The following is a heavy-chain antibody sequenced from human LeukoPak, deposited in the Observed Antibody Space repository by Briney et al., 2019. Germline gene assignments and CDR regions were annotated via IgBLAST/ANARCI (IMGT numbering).Heavy chain of an antibody. D-gene: IGHD3-16*01. CDR3: ARGLPGRDAFDV. CDR1: GGSISSFY. Sequence: AETLSLTCTVSGGSISSFYWNWIRQPPGKGLEWVGYVFYSGKTNYNPSLGSRVTISEDTSKNQFSLNLNSLTAADTAVYYCARGLPGRDAFDVWGQGTVVTVSS. J-gene: IGHJ3*01. V-gene: IGHV4-59*13. CDR2: VFYSGKT.